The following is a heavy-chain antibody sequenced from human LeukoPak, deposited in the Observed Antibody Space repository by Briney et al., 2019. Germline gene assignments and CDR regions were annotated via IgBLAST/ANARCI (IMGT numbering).Heavy chain of an antibody. V-gene: IGHV3-13*01. CDR2: IGTAGDT. D-gene: IGHD5-24*01. CDR1: GFTFSSYD. Sequence: GGSLRLSCAASGFTFSSYDMPWVRQATGKGLEWVSAIGTAGDTYYPGSVKGRFTISRENAKNSLYLQMNSLRAGDTAVYYCARGPEMATNQDLYYFDYWGQGTLVTVSS. CDR3: ARGPEMATNQDLYYFDY. J-gene: IGHJ4*02.